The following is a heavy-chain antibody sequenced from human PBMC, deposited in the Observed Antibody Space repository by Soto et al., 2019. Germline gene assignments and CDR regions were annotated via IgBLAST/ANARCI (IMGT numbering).Heavy chain of an antibody. V-gene: IGHV4-59*01. CDR2: IYYSGST. Sequence: QVQLQESGPGLVKPSETLSLTCTVSGGSISSYYWSWIRQPPGKGLEWIGYIYYSGSTNYNPSLKSRVTMSVDTSKNQFSPKLSSVTAADTAVYYCASSGIVVVTAPGHFDLWGRGTLVTVSS. D-gene: IGHD2-21*02. CDR1: GGSISSYY. CDR3: ASSGIVVVTAPGHFDL. J-gene: IGHJ2*01.